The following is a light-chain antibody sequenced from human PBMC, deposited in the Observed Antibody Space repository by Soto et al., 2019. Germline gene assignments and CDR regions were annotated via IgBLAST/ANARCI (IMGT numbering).Light chain of an antibody. Sequence: DIQMTQSPSTLSASVGDRVTITCRASQSMNDWLAWYQQKPGKAPKVLIYDASSLQSGVPSRFSGSGSGTEFTLTIDGLQTDDVATYYCLRYNAFSQTFGQGTKVDIK. CDR1: QSMNDW. CDR2: DAS. J-gene: IGKJ1*01. V-gene: IGKV1-5*01. CDR3: LRYNAFSQT.